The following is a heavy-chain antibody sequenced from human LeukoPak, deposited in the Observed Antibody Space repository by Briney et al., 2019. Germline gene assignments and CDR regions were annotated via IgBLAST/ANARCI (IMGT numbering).Heavy chain of an antibody. D-gene: IGHD2-2*01. CDR2: TTGGGDRT. V-gene: IGHV3-23*01. CDR3: AKDRATLVVPASSPTNWFDP. Sequence: GGSLRLSCAASGFTFSNYAMSWVRQAPGKGLEWVSATTGGGDRTYYADSVKGRFTISRDNSKNTLYLQMNSLRADDTAVYYCAKDRATLVVPASSPTNWFDPWGQGTLVTVSS. CDR1: GFTFSNYA. J-gene: IGHJ5*02.